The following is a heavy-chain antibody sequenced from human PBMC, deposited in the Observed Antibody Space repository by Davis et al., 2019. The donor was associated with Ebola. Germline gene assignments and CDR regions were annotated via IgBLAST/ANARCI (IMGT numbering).Heavy chain of an antibody. CDR2: IYYTGST. CDR3: ARDRYSTVTTFYGMDV. Sequence: SETLSLTCTVSGASISTYYWSWIRQSPGKGLEWIGYIYYTGSTNYNPSLKSRVTISVDTSKNQFSLKLSSVTAADTAIYYCARDRYSTVTTFYGMDVWGQGTTVTVSS. V-gene: IGHV4-59*01. J-gene: IGHJ6*02. CDR1: GASISTYY. D-gene: IGHD4-11*01.